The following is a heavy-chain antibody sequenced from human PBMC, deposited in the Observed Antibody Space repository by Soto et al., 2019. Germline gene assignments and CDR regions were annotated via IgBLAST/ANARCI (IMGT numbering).Heavy chain of an antibody. V-gene: IGHV3-23*01. D-gene: IGHD6-19*01. CDR2: ISGSGGST. J-gene: IGHJ4*02. CDR1: GFTFSSYA. CDR3: AKNSPYSSGWYAFDY. Sequence: GGSLRLSCTASGFTFSSYAMSWVRQAPGKGLEWVSAISGSGGSTYYADSVKGRFTISRDNSKNTLYLQMNSLRAEDTAVYYCAKNSPYSSGWYAFDYWGQGTLVTVSS.